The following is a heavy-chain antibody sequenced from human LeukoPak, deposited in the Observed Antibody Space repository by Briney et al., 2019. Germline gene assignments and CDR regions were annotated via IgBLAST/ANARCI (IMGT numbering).Heavy chain of an antibody. D-gene: IGHD2-2*02. CDR3: PKGLYTVTNFNMIFDK. V-gene: IGHV3-23*01. CDR2: VCGSADTP. CDR1: GFTLADYV. J-gene: IGHJ4*02. Sequence: GGSLRLSCSASGFTLADYVMNGVRQTPGGGLQWGATVCGSADTPYYTHPVRARFPISRNDFKNTVSLQMNSLRVEDRPGYYCPKGLYTVTNFNMIFDKWGQGALVTVAS.